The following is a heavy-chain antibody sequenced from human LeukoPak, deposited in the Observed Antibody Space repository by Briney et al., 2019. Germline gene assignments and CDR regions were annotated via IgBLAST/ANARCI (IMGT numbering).Heavy chain of an antibody. CDR3: AKAATYFYGSVTYDWFES. Sequence: GGPLRLPCEASGFTFRSYCKHWVRQIPGKGLMWVSRIESNGLTLYADSVRDRFTISRDNGKSTIYLQMNSLRVDDTAIYCCAKAATYFYGSVTYDWFESWGQGTLVTVSS. D-gene: IGHD3-10*01. CDR2: IESNGLT. J-gene: IGHJ5*01. CDR1: GFTFRSYC. V-gene: IGHV3-74*01.